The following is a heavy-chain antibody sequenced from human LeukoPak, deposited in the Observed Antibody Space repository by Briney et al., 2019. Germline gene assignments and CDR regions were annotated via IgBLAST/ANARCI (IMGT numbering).Heavy chain of an antibody. Sequence: GASVKVSCKASGYTFTGYYMHWVRQAPGQGLEWMGWINPNSGGTNYAQKFQGRVTMTRDTSISTAYMELGRLRSDDTAVYYCARALGATTGRNDYWGQGTLVTVSS. J-gene: IGHJ4*02. V-gene: IGHV1-2*02. CDR1: GYTFTGYY. D-gene: IGHD1-26*01. CDR3: ARALGATTGRNDY. CDR2: INPNSGGT.